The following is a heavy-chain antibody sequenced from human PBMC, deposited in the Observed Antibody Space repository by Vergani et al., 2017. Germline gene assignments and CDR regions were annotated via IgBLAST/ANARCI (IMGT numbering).Heavy chain of an antibody. CDR1: GFTFSSYA. D-gene: IGHD3-10*01. J-gene: IGHJ5*02. CDR3: AKGAVRGEKVRYNWFDP. V-gene: IGHV3-23*01. CDR2: ISGSGGST. Sequence: EVQLLESGGGLVQPGGSLRLSCAASGFTFSSYAMSWVRQAPGKGLEWVSAISGSGGSTYYADSVKGRFTISRDNSKNTLYLQMNSLRAEDTAVYYCAKGAVRGEKVRYNWFDPWGQGTLVTVSS.